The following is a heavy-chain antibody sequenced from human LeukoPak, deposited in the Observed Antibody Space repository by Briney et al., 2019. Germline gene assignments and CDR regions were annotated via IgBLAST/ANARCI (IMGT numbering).Heavy chain of an antibody. CDR3: HSDIYCSGGSCYFHAFDI. Sequence: GGSLRLSCAASGFTFSSYGMHWVRQAPGKGLEWVAVISYDGSNKYYADSVKGRFTISRVNSKNTLYLQMNSLRAEDTAVYYCHSDIYCSGGSCYFHAFDIWGQGTMVTVSS. J-gene: IGHJ3*02. V-gene: IGHV3-30*03. D-gene: IGHD2-15*01. CDR2: ISYDGSNK. CDR1: GFTFSSYG.